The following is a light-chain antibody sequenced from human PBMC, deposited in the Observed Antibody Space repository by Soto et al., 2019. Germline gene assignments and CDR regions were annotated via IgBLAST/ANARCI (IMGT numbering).Light chain of an antibody. J-gene: IGKJ5*01. CDR2: GAS. CDR1: QSVSSSY. V-gene: IGKV3-15*01. CDR3: QQYNNWPPF. Sequence: EIVMTQSASTLSVSAGERATLSWRASQSVSSSYLAWYQQKNGQAPRLVIYGASTRATGIPARFSGSGYGTEFNLTISSLQSEDFAVYYCQQYNNWPPFFGQGTRLEIK.